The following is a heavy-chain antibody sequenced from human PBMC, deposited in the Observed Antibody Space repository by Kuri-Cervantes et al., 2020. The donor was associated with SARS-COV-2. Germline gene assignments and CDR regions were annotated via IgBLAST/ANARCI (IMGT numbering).Heavy chain of an antibody. V-gene: IGHV3-23*01. Sequence: GGSLRLSCAASGFTFSSYAMSWVRQAPGKGLEWVSAISGSGGSTYYADSVKGRFTISRDNSKNTLYLQMNSLRAEDTAVYYCATGVRGYSYGPDYWGQGTLVTVSS. D-gene: IGHD5-18*01. CDR1: GFTFSSYA. CDR3: ATGVRGYSYGPDY. CDR2: ISGSGGST. J-gene: IGHJ4*02.